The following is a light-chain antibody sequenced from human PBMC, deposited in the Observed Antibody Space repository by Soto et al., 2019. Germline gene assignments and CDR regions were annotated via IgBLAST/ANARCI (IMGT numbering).Light chain of an antibody. V-gene: IGKV1-16*01. CDR3: QQYNSYSRT. J-gene: IGKJ1*01. CDR2: GAS. CDR1: QGISNY. Sequence: DIQMTQSPSTLSASVGDIVTITCRASQGISNYLAWFQQKPGKVPKRLIYGASSLRSGVPSRFSGSGSGTEFTLTISSLQPDDFATYYCQQYNSYSRTFGQGTKVAIK.